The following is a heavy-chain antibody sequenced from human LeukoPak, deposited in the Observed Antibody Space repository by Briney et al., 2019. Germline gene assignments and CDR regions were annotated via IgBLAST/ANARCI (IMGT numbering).Heavy chain of an antibody. V-gene: IGHV3-30*02. J-gene: IGHJ4*02. CDR1: GFTFSSYG. Sequence: PGGSLRLSCAASGFTFSSYGMHWVRQAPGKGLEWVAFIRYDGSNKYYADSVKGRFTISRDNSKNTLYLQMNSLRAEDTAVYYCAKDAYDFWSGYYTVPDYWGQGTLVTVSS. D-gene: IGHD3-3*01. CDR3: AKDAYDFWSGYYTVPDY. CDR2: IRYDGSNK.